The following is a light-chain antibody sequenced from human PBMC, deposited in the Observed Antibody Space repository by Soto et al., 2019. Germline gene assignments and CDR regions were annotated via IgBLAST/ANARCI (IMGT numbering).Light chain of an antibody. Sequence: VLKQSPGTLSLSQGERATLSCRASQTVRNNYLAWYQQKPGQAPRLLIHGASTRAPGFPARFSGSGSGTDFTLTISSLQSEDFAVYYCQQYNNWPWTFGQGTKVDIK. CDR1: QTVRNN. CDR3: QQYNNWPWT. V-gene: IGKV3-15*01. J-gene: IGKJ1*01. CDR2: GAS.